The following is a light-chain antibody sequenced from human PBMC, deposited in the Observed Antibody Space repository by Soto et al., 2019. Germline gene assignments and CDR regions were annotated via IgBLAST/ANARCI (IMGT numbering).Light chain of an antibody. J-gene: IGKJ4*01. CDR2: WAS. Sequence: DIVMTQSPASLAVSLGERATINCKSSQSVLYSSHNKDYLAWYQQKPGQPPKLLIYWASTRESGVPDRFSGRGSGTDFTLAISSLQAEDVAVYYCQQYYSSPLTFGGGTKVEIK. CDR3: QQYYSSPLT. CDR1: QSVLYSSHNKDY. V-gene: IGKV4-1*01.